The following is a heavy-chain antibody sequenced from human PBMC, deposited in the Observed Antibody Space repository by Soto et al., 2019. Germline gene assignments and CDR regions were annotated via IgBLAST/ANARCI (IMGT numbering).Heavy chain of an antibody. D-gene: IGHD2-2*01. J-gene: IGHJ6*02. Sequence: SGPTLVNPTHTLTLTCTFSGFSLNSNGMCVNWIRQPPGKALEWLALIDWDDDKYYSTSLKTRLTISRDTSKNQVVLTMTNRCPGETSKYYCARTSAIPLRYQQGMDFLGQGTTVTVSS. CDR3: ARTSAIPLRYQQGMDF. CDR1: GFSLNSNGMC. CDR2: IDWDDDK. V-gene: IGHV2-70*13.